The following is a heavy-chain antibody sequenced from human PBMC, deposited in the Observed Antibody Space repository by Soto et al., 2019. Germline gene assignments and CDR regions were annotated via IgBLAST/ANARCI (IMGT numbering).Heavy chain of an antibody. CDR1: GGSISSSSYY. Sequence: QLQLQESGPGLVKPSETLSLTCTVSGGSISSSSYYWGWIRQPPGKGLEWIGSIYYSGSTYYNPSLKSRVTISVDTSKNQFSLKLSSVTAADTAVYYCARLSGVVVVAATPEGWYYYGMDVWGQGTTVTVSS. CDR2: IYYSGST. V-gene: IGHV4-39*01. CDR3: ARLSGVVVVAATPEGWYYYGMDV. J-gene: IGHJ6*02. D-gene: IGHD2-15*01.